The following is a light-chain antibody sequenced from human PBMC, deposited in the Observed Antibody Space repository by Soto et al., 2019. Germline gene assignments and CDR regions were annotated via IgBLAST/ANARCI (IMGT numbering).Light chain of an antibody. CDR3: QQLNSXPLT. V-gene: IGKV1-9*01. Sequence: IQLTQSPSSLSASVGDRVTITCRASQGISSYLAWYQQKPGKAPKLLIYAASTLQSGVPSRXXXXXXXTXXXXXXXXXQPEDFAXXYCQQLNSXPLTFGGGTKVEIK. J-gene: IGKJ4*01. CDR2: AAS. CDR1: QGISSY.